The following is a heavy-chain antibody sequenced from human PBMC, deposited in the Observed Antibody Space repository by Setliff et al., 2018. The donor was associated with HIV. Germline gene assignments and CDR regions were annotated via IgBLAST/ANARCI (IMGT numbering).Heavy chain of an antibody. Sequence: KPSETLSLTCTVSGGSISSGSYYWSWIRQPAGKGLEWIGHIYTSGSTNYNPSLKSRVTISVDTSTNQFSLKLSSVTAADTAVYYCARGQGCGGGCHYAFEMWGQGTMVTVSS. CDR3: ARGQGCGGGCHYAFEM. CDR2: IYTSGST. J-gene: IGHJ3*02. V-gene: IGHV4-61*09. D-gene: IGHD2-21*02. CDR1: GGSISSGSYY.